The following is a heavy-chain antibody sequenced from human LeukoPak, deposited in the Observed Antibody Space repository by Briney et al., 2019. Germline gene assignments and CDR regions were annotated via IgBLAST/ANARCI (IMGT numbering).Heavy chain of an antibody. J-gene: IGHJ4*02. CDR2: IYYSGTT. CDR1: GGSINSDDYY. D-gene: IGHD3-22*01. V-gene: IGHV4-30-4*01. CDR3: ARGGDDPGSYYYDSSGYYYGY. Sequence: PSQTLSLTCTVSGGSINSDDYYWTWIRQPPGKGLEWIGYIYYSGTTHYNPSLKSRVTISLDTSKNQFSLKLSSVTAADTAVYYCARGGDDPGSYYYDSSGYYYGYWGQGTLVTVSS.